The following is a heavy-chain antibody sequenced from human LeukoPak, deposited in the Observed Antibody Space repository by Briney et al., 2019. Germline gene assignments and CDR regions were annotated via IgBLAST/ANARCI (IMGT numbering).Heavy chain of an antibody. CDR1: GFTFSNFA. J-gene: IGHJ4*02. Sequence: PGGSLRLSCAASGFTFSNFAMSWVRQAPEKGLECVSGISGNGGRIYYADSVKGRFTISRDNSKNTLYLQMNDLRAEDTGVYFCARDARSHCGTDACYGPYFDYWGQGSLVTVSS. V-gene: IGHV3-23*01. CDR2: ISGNGGRI. D-gene: IGHD2-2*01. CDR3: ARDARSHCGTDACYGPYFDY.